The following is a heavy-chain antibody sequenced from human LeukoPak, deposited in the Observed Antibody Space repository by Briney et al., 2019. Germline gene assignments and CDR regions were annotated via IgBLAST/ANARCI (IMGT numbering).Heavy chain of an antibody. V-gene: IGHV3-23*01. CDR3: AKDAHRHDAFDI. Sequence: GGSLRLSCVASGFTFSRYAMSWVRQAPGKGLEWVSAISGSGGSTYYADSVKGRFTISRDNSKNTLYLQMNSLRAEDTAVYYCAKDAHRHDAFDIWGQGTMVTVSS. J-gene: IGHJ3*02. CDR2: ISGSGGST. CDR1: GFTFSRYA. D-gene: IGHD1-14*01.